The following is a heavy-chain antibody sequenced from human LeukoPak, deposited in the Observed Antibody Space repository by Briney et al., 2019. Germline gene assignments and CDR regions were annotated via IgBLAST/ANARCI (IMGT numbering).Heavy chain of an antibody. Sequence: AETLSLTCAVYGGSLSSYYWSWIRQPPGKGLEWIGTINHRGSTNYNPSPKSRVTISVATSKNQFSLNLRSVTAADTAVYECARKVGTKFAFDIWGQGTMVTVSS. V-gene: IGHV4-34*01. CDR1: GGSLSSYY. CDR3: ARKVGTKFAFDI. CDR2: INHRGST. J-gene: IGHJ3*02. D-gene: IGHD1-26*01.